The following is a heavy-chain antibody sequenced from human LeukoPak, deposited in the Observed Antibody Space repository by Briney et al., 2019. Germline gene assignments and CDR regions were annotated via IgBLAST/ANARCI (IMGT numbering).Heavy chain of an antibody. V-gene: IGHV1-24*01. Sequence: ASVKVSCKVSGYTLTELSMHWVRQAPGKGLEWMGGFDPEDGETIYAQKFQGRVTITADESTSTAYMELSSLRSEDTAVYYCAREDTMIVVGVLARAFDIWGQGTMVTVSS. D-gene: IGHD3-22*01. CDR3: AREDTMIVVGVLARAFDI. J-gene: IGHJ3*02. CDR2: FDPEDGET. CDR1: GYTLTELS.